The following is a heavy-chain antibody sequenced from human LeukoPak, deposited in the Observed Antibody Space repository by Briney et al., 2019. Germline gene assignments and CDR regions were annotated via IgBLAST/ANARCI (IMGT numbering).Heavy chain of an antibody. V-gene: IGHV3-23*01. CDR2: ISGSGTGT. D-gene: IGHD6-13*01. CDR3: AKDPNPPRIAAAPYYFDY. Sequence: GGSLRLSCAASGFTFSSYAMSWVRQAPGKGLEWVSAISGSGTGTYYADSVKGRFTISRDNSKNTLYLQMNSLRAEDTAVYYCAKDPNPPRIAAAPYYFDYWGQGTLVTVSS. J-gene: IGHJ4*02. CDR1: GFTFSSYA.